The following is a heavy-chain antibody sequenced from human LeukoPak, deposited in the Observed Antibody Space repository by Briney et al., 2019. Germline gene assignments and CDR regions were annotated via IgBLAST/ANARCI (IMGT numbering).Heavy chain of an antibody. CDR1: GFTFSRYA. V-gene: IGHV3-30*04. Sequence: GRSLRLSCAASGFTFSRYAMHWVRQAPGKGLEWVTIISYDGSNKYYADAVKGRFTISRDNSKNTLYMQMNSLRAEDTAVYYCARVSGSYARAFDYWGQGTLVTVSS. J-gene: IGHJ4*02. CDR2: ISYDGSNK. CDR3: ARVSGSYARAFDY. D-gene: IGHD1-26*01.